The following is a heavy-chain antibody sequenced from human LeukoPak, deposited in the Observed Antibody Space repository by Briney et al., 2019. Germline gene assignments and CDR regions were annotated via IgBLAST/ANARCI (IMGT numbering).Heavy chain of an antibody. CDR2: IYYSGST. J-gene: IGHJ6*03. CDR3: ASISYYYCYMDV. Sequence: KPSETLSLTCAVSGYSISSGYYWSWIRQPPGKGLEWIGYIYYSGSTNYNPSLKSRVTISVDTSKNQFSLKLSSVTAADTAVYYCASISYYYCYMDVWGKGTTVTVSS. V-gene: IGHV4-61*01. CDR1: GYSISSGYY. D-gene: IGHD3-3*02.